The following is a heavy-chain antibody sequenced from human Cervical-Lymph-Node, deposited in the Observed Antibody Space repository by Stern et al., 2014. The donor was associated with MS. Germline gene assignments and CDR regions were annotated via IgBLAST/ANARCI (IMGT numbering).Heavy chain of an antibody. V-gene: IGHV1-46*01. CDR3: TRAVGGVGRE. Sequence: VQLVDSGPEVKKPGASVMVSCKTSGYTFTNYYIHWVRQAPGQGLEWMGIINPNGSATASAQKFQGRLTMTRDTSTTTVYMRLITLTSEDTAMYYCTRAVGGVGREWGQGTLVFVSS. CDR2: INPNGSAT. J-gene: IGHJ4*02. D-gene: IGHD3-16*01. CDR1: GYTFTNYY.